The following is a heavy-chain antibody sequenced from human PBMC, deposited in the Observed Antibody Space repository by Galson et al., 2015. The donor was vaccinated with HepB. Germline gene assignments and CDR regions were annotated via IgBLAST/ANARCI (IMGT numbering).Heavy chain of an antibody. CDR3: ARGLLGYCSSTSCYRSRYSDYYYYYMDV. V-gene: IGHV1-69*13. J-gene: IGHJ6*03. CDR2: IIPIFGTA. D-gene: IGHD2-2*01. Sequence: SVKVSCKASGGTFSSYAISWVRQAPGQGLEWMGGIIPIFGTANYAQRFQGRVTITADESTSTAYMELSSLRSEDTAVYYCARGLLGYCSSTSCYRSRYSDYYYYYMDVWGKGTTVTVSS. CDR1: GGTFSSYA.